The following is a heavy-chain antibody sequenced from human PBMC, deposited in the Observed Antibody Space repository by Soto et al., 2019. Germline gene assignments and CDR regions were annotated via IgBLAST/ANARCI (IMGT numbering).Heavy chain of an antibody. J-gene: IGHJ6*02. D-gene: IGHD6-19*01. V-gene: IGHV3-23*01. CDR1: GFTFSSYA. CDR3: AKDHFTVAVAGRYGMDV. CDR2: ISGSGGST. Sequence: EVQLLESGGGLVQPGGSLRLSCAASGFTFSSYAMSWVRQAPGKGLEWVSAISGSGGSTYYADSVKGRFTISRDNSKNTLYLQVNSLRAEDTAVYYCAKDHFTVAVAGRYGMDVWGQGTTVTVSS.